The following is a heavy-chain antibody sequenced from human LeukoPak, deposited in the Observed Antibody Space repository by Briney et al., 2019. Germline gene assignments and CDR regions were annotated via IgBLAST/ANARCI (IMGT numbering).Heavy chain of an antibody. CDR3: AKDNKYYYGSGSYYIFDY. Sequence: GGSLRLSCAASGFTFSSYAMSWVRQAPGKGLEWVSAISGTGGSTYYADSVEGRFTISRDYSKNTLYLQMNSLRAEDTAVYYCAKDNKYYYGSGSYYIFDYWGQGTLVTVSS. V-gene: IGHV3-23*01. CDR2: ISGTGGST. D-gene: IGHD3-10*01. J-gene: IGHJ4*02. CDR1: GFTFSSYA.